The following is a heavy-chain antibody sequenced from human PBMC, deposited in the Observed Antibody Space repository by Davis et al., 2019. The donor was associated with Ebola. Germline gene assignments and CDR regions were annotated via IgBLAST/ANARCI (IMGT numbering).Heavy chain of an antibody. CDR1: GGSISSDGYY. CDR2: IYYSGST. CDR3: ARGDYYDSSGYYYED. Sequence: LRLSCTVSGGSISSDGYYWSWIRQHPGKGLEWIGYIYYSGSTYYNPSLKSRVTISVDTSKNQFSLKLSSVTAADTAVYYCARGDYYDSSGYYYEDWGQGTLVTVSS. J-gene: IGHJ4*02. V-gene: IGHV4-31*03. D-gene: IGHD3-22*01.